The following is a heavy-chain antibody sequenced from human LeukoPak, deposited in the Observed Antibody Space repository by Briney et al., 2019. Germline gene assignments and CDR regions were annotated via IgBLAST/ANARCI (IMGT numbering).Heavy chain of an antibody. CDR2: IRSSSSNI. Sequence: PGGSLRLACAASGFTFSSYSMNWVRQAPGKGREWGSYIRSSSSNIYYGESVKGRFTISRDNAKNSLYLKMNSLRAEDTAVYYCARDRIFGVISDFDYWGQGTLVTVSS. CDR3: ARDRIFGVISDFDY. V-gene: IGHV3-48*01. D-gene: IGHD3-3*02. J-gene: IGHJ4*02. CDR1: GFTFSSYS.